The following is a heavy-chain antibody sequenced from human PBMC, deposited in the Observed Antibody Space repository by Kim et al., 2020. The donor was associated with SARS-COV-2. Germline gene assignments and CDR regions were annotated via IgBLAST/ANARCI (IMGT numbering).Heavy chain of an antibody. V-gene: IGHV1-2*06. D-gene: IGHD6-13*01. CDR1: GYTFTGYY. J-gene: IGHJ4*02. CDR3: ARSSSWEYFDY. Sequence: ASVKVSCKASGYTFTGYYMHWVLQAPGQGLEWMGRINPNSGGTNYAQKFQGRVTMTRDTSISTAYMELSRLRSDDTAVYYCARSSSWEYFDYWGQGTLVTVSS. CDR2: INPNSGGT.